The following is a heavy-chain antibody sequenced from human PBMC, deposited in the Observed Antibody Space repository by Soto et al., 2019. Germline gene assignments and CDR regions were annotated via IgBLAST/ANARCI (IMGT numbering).Heavy chain of an antibody. CDR1: GYTFTSYA. CDR3: ARGGGGEYDSFARGFDP. CDR2: INAGNGNT. V-gene: IGHV1-3*01. J-gene: IGHJ5*02. D-gene: IGHD3-22*01. Sequence: ASVKVSCKASGYTFTSYAMHWVRQAPGQRLEWMGWINAGNGNTKYSQKFQGRVTITRDTSASTAYMELSSLRSEDTAVYYCARGGGGEYDSFARGFDPWGQGTLVTVSS.